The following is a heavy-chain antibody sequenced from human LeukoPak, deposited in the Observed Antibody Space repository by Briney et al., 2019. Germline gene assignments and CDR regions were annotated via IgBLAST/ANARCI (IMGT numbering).Heavy chain of an antibody. D-gene: IGHD4-17*01. J-gene: IGHJ4*02. Sequence: SVKVSCKASGYTFTDYYMHWVRPAPGKGLAWMGWINPNSGGTNYAQKFQGRVTMTRDTSIRTAYMELSRLRSVDTAVYYCGISDYGDSVINWGQGTLVTVSS. CDR1: GYTFTDYY. V-gene: IGHV1-2*02. CDR2: INPNSGGT. CDR3: GISDYGDSVIN.